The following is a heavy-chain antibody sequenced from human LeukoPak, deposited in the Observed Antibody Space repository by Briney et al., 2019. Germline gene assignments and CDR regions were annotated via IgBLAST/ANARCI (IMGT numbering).Heavy chain of an antibody. CDR3: ARGFMTTVTTSLDY. D-gene: IGHD4-17*01. V-gene: IGHV1-69*06. CDR1: GYTFTSYG. Sequence: GASVKVSCKASGYTFTSYGISWVRQAPGQGLEWMGGIIPIFGTANYAQKFQGRVTITADKSTSTAYMELSSLRSEDTAVYYCARGFMTTVTTSLDYWGQGTLVTVSS. J-gene: IGHJ4*02. CDR2: IIPIFGTA.